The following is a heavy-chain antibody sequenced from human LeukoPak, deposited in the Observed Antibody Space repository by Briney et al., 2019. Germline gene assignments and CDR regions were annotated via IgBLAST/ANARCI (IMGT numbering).Heavy chain of an antibody. CDR2: IYTSGST. J-gene: IGHJ4*02. V-gene: IGHV4-4*07. Sequence: SETLSLTCTVSGGSISSYYWSWIRQPAGKGLEWIGRIYTSGSTNYNPSLKSRVTMSVDTSKNQFSLKLSSVTAADTAVYYCARGPPPYCGGDCSNFDYWGQGTLVTVSS. CDR3: ARGPPPYCGGDCSNFDY. D-gene: IGHD2-21*02. CDR1: GGSISSYY.